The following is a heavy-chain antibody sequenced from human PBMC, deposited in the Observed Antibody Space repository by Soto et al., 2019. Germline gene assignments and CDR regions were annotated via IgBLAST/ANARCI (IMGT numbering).Heavy chain of an antibody. CDR3: ASQAFYDSSGYYLAP. CDR2: IIPIFGTA. D-gene: IGHD3-22*01. Sequence: ASVKVSCKASGGTFSSYAISWVRQAPGQGLEWMGGIIPIFGTANYAQKFQGRVTITADESTSTAYMELSSLRSEDTAVYYCASQAFYDSSGYYLAPWGQGTLVTVSS. J-gene: IGHJ5*02. CDR1: GGTFSSYA. V-gene: IGHV1-69*13.